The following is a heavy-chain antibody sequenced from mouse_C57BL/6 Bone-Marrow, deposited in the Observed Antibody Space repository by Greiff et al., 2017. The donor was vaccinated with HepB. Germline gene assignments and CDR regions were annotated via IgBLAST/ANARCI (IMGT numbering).Heavy chain of an antibody. CDR3: TTRFFSSPYYFDY. V-gene: IGHV14-4*01. D-gene: IGHD1-3*01. J-gene: IGHJ2*01. CDR2: IDPENGDT. CDR1: GFNIKDDY. Sequence: VQLKESGAELVRPGASFKLSCTASGFNIKDDYMHWVKQRPEQGLEWIGWIDPENGDTEYASKFQGKATITADTSSNTAYLQLSSLTSEDTAVYYCTTRFFSSPYYFDYWGQGTTLTVSS.